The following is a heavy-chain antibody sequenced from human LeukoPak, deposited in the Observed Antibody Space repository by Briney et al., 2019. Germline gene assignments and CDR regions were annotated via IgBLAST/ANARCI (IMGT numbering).Heavy chain of an antibody. J-gene: IGHJ4*02. CDR3: ARRVSTMIVVVIGVFDF. CDR2: INHSGST. CDR1: GGSFSGYY. Sequence: SETLSLTCAVYGGSFSGYYWSWIRQPPGKGLEWIGEINHSGSTNYNPSLKSRVTISVDTSKNQFSLKLSSVTAADTAVYYCARRVSTMIVVVIGVFDFWGQGTLVTVSS. D-gene: IGHD3-22*01. V-gene: IGHV4-34*01.